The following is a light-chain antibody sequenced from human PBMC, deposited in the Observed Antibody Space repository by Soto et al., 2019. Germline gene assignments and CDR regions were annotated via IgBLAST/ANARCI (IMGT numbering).Light chain of an antibody. J-gene: IGKJ1*01. CDR3: LEYNNWPPGT. CDR1: QSVSSN. CDR2: GAS. V-gene: IGKV3-15*01. Sequence: EIVMTQSPATLSVSPGERATLSCRASQSVSSNLAWYQQRPGQAPMLLIYGASTRATGIPARFSGSGSGTEFTLSISSLQSEDFAVYYCLEYNNWPPGTFGQGTKVEIK.